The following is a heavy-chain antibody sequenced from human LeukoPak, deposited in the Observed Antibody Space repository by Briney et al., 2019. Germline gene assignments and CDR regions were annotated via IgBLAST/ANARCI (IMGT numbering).Heavy chain of an antibody. Sequence: PSKTLSLTCTVSGGSLSSSNWSWIRQPAGKGLEWLWRINTSGSTTYNPSLKSRVTMSVDKSNNQFSLKLTSVSAADTAVYYCALHPRTIIYDKVIGISVDYYYMDVCGKGTTVTVSS. CDR1: GGSLSSSN. CDR3: ALHPRTIIYDKVIGISVDYYYMDV. CDR2: INTSGST. D-gene: IGHD3-9*01. V-gene: IGHV4-4*07. J-gene: IGHJ6*03.